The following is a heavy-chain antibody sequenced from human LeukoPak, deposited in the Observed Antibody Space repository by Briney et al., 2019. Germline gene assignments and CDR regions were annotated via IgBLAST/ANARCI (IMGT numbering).Heavy chain of an antibody. CDR2: ISGDGGST. CDR3: ARQTYSSGWQTAFDY. Sequence: SGGSLRLYCAASGFTFDDYAMHWVRQAPGKGREWVSLISGDGGSTYYADSVKGRFTISRDNSKNSLYLQMNSLRTEDTALYYCARQTYSSGWQTAFDYWGQGTLVTVSS. CDR1: GFTFDDYA. D-gene: IGHD6-19*01. V-gene: IGHV3-43*02. J-gene: IGHJ4*02.